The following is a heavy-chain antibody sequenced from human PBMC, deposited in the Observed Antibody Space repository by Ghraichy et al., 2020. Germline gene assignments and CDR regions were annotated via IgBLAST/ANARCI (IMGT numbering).Heavy chain of an antibody. V-gene: IGHV3-72*01. Sequence: LSLTCATSGFTFSDHYLDWVRQAPGKGLEWVGRTRNKADSYTTEYAASVSGRFTVSRDASKNSMYLQMNSLKTEDTAVYYCARARDYAFDIWGQGTMVTVSS. CDR3: ARARDYAFDI. D-gene: IGHD2-21*02. CDR2: TRNKADSYTT. CDR1: GFTFSDHY. J-gene: IGHJ3*02.